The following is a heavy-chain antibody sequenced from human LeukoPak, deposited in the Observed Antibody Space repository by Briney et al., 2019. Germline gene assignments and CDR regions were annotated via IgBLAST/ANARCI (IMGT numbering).Heavy chain of an antibody. CDR3: AREGSIYYYDSSGYLGY. CDR1: GDSTSSGPYF. V-gene: IGHV4-61*02. Sequence: PSQTLSLTCTVSGDSTSSGPYFWSWIRQPAGKGLEWIGRIYSGGGTTYNPSLKSRVTISVDTSKNQFFLKLSSVTAADTAVYYCAREGSIYYYDSSGYLGYWGQGTLVTVSS. J-gene: IGHJ4*02. D-gene: IGHD3-22*01. CDR2: IYSGGGT.